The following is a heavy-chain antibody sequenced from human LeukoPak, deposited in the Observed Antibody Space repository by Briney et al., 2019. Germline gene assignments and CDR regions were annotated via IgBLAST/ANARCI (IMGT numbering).Heavy chain of an antibody. J-gene: IGHJ4*02. Sequence: SETLSLTCAVYGGSFSGYYWSWIRQPRAKGLEWIGKINHSGSTNYNPFLTSRVTISVDTSKNQFSLKLSSVTAADTAVYYCARGRDYDYVWGSYRLGYFDYWGQGTLVTVSS. CDR1: GGSFSGYY. CDR3: ARGRDYDYVWGSYRLGYFDY. CDR2: INHSGST. V-gene: IGHV4-34*01. D-gene: IGHD3-16*02.